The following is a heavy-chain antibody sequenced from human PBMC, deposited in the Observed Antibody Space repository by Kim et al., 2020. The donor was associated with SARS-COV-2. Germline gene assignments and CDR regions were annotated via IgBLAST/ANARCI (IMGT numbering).Heavy chain of an antibody. Sequence: GGSLRLSCAASGFTFSSYWMSWVRQAPGKGLEWVANIKQDGSEKYYVGSVKGRFTISRDNAKNSLYLQMNSLRAEDTAVYYCARARSLWGLLPYYFDYWGRDTLLPVSS. CDR2: IKQDGSEK. CDR3: ARARSLWGLLPYYFDY. V-gene: IGHV3-7*01. D-gene: IGHD2-15*01. J-gene: IGHJ4*02. CDR1: GFTFSSYW.